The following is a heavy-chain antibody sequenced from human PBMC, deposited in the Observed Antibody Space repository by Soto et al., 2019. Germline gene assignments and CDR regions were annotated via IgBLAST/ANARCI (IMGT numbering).Heavy chain of an antibody. J-gene: IGHJ6*02. D-gene: IGHD3-22*01. CDR1: GFTFSSYA. CDR2: ISYDGSNK. Sequence: QVQLVESGGGVVQPGRSLRLSCAASGFTFSSYAMHWVRQAPGKGLEWVAVISYDGSNKYYADSVKGRFTISRDNSKNTLYLQSNSLRAEDTAVSYCAREMDYDSNHDYYYYGMDVWCRGTTVTVSS. CDR3: AREMDYDSNHDYYYYGMDV. V-gene: IGHV3-30-3*01.